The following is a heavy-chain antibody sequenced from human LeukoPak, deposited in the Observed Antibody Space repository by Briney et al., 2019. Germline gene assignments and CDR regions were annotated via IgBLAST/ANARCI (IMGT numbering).Heavy chain of an antibody. J-gene: IGHJ4*02. Sequence: SETLPLTCAVYGGSFSGYYWSWIRQPPGKGLEWIGEINHSGSTNYNPSLKSRVTISVDTSKNQFSLKLSSVTAADTAVYYCARGRNRIAARDLDYWGQGTLVTVSS. CDR3: ARGRNRIAARDLDY. V-gene: IGHV4-34*01. CDR2: INHSGST. D-gene: IGHD6-6*01. CDR1: GGSFSGYY.